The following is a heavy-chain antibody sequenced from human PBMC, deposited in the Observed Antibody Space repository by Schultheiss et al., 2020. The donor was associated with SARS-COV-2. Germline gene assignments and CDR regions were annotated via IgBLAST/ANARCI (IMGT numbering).Heavy chain of an antibody. CDR3: ASTGRLYGMDV. V-gene: IGHV4-39*07. D-gene: IGHD4-11*01. J-gene: IGHJ6*02. CDR2: IYHSGST. CDR1: GGSISSGGYY. Sequence: SETLSLTCTVSGGSISSGGYYWSWIRQPPGKGLEWIGSIYHSGSTYYNPSLKSRVTISVDTPKNQFSLKLSSVTAADTAVYYCASTGRLYGMDVWGQGTTVTVSS.